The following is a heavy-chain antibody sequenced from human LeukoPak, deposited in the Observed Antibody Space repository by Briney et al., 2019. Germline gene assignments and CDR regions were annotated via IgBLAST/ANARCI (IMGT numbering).Heavy chain of an antibody. J-gene: IGHJ4*02. V-gene: IGHV3-21*01. CDR1: GFTSSSYT. Sequence: GGSLRLSCVASGFTSSSYTMNWVRQAPGKGLEWVSSISSSSTYINYADSVKGRFTISRDNAKNSLYLQMNSLRAEDTAVYYCARDRSPGNFDYWGQGTLVTVSS. D-gene: IGHD3-10*01. CDR3: ARDRSPGNFDY. CDR2: ISSSSTYI.